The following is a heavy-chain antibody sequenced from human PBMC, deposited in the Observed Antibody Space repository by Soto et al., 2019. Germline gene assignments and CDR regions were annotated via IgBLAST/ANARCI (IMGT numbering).Heavy chain of an antibody. CDR2: ISAAGDP. Sequence: EVQLVESGGGLVQPGGSLRLSCEASGFTFRNYDMHWVRQGTGKGLEWVSGISAAGDPDYADSVEGRFTISRENAQKSFFLQLNSLRVGATVVYYCARTDRDFYGLDVWGQGTTVIVSS. CDR3: ARTDRDFYGLDV. V-gene: IGHV3-13*05. CDR1: GFTFRNYD. J-gene: IGHJ6*02.